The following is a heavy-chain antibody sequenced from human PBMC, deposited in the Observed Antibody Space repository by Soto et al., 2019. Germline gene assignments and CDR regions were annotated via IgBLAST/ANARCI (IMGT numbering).Heavy chain of an antibody. Sequence: QVQLVQSGAEVKKPGASVKVSCKASRYPFTSYDINWVRQATGQGLEWMGWMNPNTGNTAFAQKFQGRVTMTRNTSIRIANMELSSLRSEDTAVYYCARETYSSGENAVAIWGQGTMVTVSS. CDR2: MNPNTGNT. CDR3: ARETYSSGENAVAI. V-gene: IGHV1-8*01. D-gene: IGHD3-22*01. J-gene: IGHJ3*02. CDR1: RYPFTSYD.